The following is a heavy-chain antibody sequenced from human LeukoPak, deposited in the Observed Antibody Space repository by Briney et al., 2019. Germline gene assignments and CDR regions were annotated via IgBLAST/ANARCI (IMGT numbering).Heavy chain of an antibody. CDR3: AKDREGHCTSTNCYGPIYFDY. CDR2: IWYDGSNK. D-gene: IGHD2-2*01. J-gene: IGHJ4*02. CDR1: GFTFSSYG. V-gene: IGHV3-30*02. Sequence: GGSLRLSCEASGFTFSSYGMHWVRQAPGKGLEWVAFIWYDGSNKYYADSVKGRFTISRDNSKNQLYLQMNSLRAEDTAVHYCAKDREGHCTSTNCYGPIYFDYWGQGTLVTVSS.